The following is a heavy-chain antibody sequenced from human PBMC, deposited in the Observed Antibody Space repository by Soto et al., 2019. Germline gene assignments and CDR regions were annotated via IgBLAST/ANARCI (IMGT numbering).Heavy chain of an antibody. CDR3: ARADTYYYDSSGYHYFDY. CDR1: GFTFSSYW. D-gene: IGHD3-22*01. V-gene: IGHV3-7*04. J-gene: IGHJ4*02. CDR2: IKQDGSEK. Sequence: LRLSCAASGFTFSSYWMSWVRQAPGRGLEWVANIKQDGSEKYYVDSVKGRFTISRETAKNSLYLQMNSLRAEDTAVYYCARADTYYYDSSGYHYFDYWGQGTLVTVSS.